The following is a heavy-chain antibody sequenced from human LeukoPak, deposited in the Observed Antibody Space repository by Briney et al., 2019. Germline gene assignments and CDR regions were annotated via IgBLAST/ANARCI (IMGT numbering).Heavy chain of an antibody. CDR1: GFTFSNYA. Sequence: GGSLRLSCAASGFTFSNYAMSRVRQAPGKGLEWVSGISGSGGSTYYADSVKGRFTISRDNSKNTLYLQMNSLRAEDTAIYYCANLPGWSQLSYYFDYWGQGTLVTVSS. CDR2: ISGSGGST. D-gene: IGHD5-18*01. V-gene: IGHV3-23*01. CDR3: ANLPGWSQLSYYFDY. J-gene: IGHJ4*02.